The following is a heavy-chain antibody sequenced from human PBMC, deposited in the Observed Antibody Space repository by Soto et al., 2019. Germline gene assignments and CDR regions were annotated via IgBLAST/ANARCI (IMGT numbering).Heavy chain of an antibody. J-gene: IGHJ4*02. Sequence: SETLSLTCTVSGDSISSSSYYWDWIRQPPGKGLEWFGSIFYSGSTYYNPSLKSRVTISVDASKNQFSLKLSSVTAADTAVYYCARHPVIVGATLFDYWGQGTLVTVSS. CDR2: IFYSGST. V-gene: IGHV4-39*01. CDR1: GDSISSSSYY. D-gene: IGHD1-26*01. CDR3: ARHPVIVGATLFDY.